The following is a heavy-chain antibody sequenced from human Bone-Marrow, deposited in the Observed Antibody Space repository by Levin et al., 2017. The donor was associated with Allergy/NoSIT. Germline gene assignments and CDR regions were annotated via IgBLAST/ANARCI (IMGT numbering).Heavy chain of an antibody. Sequence: GESLKISCAASGFSFGTYSMHWVRQARGKGMEWVAIINSLAEITYYADSVRGRFTISRDNSKNLLFLQMNRLTDEDTALYYCAKEYSDHNWYIDLWGRGTLVTVSS. CDR3: AKEYSDHNWYIDL. J-gene: IGHJ2*01. V-gene: IGHV3-23*01. CDR1: GFSFGTYS. CDR2: INSLAEIT. D-gene: IGHD5-12*01.